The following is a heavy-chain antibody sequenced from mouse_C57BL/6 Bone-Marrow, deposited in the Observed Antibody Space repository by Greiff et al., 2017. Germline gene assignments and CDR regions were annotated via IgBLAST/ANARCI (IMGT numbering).Heavy chain of an antibody. V-gene: IGHV1-54*01. CDR3: ARGRGSSYYFDY. J-gene: IGHJ2*01. CDR1: GYAFTNYL. D-gene: IGHD1-1*01. Sequence: VQLVESGAELVRPGTSVKVSCKASGYAFTNYLIEWVKQRPGQGLEWIGVINPGSGGTNYNEKFKGKATLTADKSSSTAYMQLSSLTSEDSAVYFCARGRGSSYYFDYWGQGTTLTVSS. CDR2: INPGSGGT.